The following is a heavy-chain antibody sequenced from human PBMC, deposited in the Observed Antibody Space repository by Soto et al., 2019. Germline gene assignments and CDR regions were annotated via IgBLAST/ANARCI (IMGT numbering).Heavy chain of an antibody. V-gene: IGHV3-53*01. CDR1: GFTVSSNY. J-gene: IGHJ4*02. Sequence: EVQLVESGGGLIQPGGSLRLSCAASGFTVSSNYMSWVRQAPGKGLEWVSVIYSGGSTYYADSVKGRFTISRDNSKNTLYLQMNSLRAEDTAVYYCARVGSIVGATYFDYWGQGTLVTVSS. D-gene: IGHD1-26*01. CDR2: IYSGGST. CDR3: ARVGSIVGATYFDY.